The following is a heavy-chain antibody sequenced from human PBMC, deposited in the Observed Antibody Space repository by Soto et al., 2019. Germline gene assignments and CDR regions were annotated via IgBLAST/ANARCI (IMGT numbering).Heavy chain of an antibody. D-gene: IGHD5-18*01. J-gene: IGHJ4*02. CDR1: GGSFSGYY. CDR3: ARGDNNYGLVY. CDR2: INHRGST. V-gene: IGHV4-34*01. Sequence: SETLSLTCAVYGGSFSGYYWSWIRQPPGKGLEWIGEINHRGSTNYNPSLKSRVTISVDTSKNQFSLKVSSVTAADTAVYYCARGDNNYGLVYWGQGTLVTVSS.